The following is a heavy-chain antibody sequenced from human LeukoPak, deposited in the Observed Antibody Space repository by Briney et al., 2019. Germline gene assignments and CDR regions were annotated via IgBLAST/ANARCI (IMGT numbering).Heavy chain of an antibody. J-gene: IGHJ6*02. CDR1: GGSVSSGSYY. CDR3: ARDNYDFWSGLYYGMDV. CDR2: IYYSGST. Sequence: SETLFLTCTVSGGSVSSGSYYWSWIRQPPGKGLEWIGYIYYSGSTNYNPSLKSRVTISVDTSKNQFSLKLSSVTAADTAVYYCARDNYDFWSGLYYGMDVWGQGTTVTVSS. D-gene: IGHD3-3*01. V-gene: IGHV4-61*01.